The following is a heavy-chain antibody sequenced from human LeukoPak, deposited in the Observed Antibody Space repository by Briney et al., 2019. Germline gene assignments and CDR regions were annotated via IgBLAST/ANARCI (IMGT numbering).Heavy chain of an antibody. J-gene: IGHJ4*02. D-gene: IGHD5-18*01. CDR3: ARDRLRTSGYSYGSYYFDY. CDR2: INAGNGNT. Sequence: EASVKVSCKASGYTFTSYAMHWVRQAPGQRLEWMGWINAGNGNTEYSQEFQGRVTITRDTSASTAYMELSSLRSEDMAVYYCARDRLRTSGYSYGSYYFDYWGQGTLVTVSS. V-gene: IGHV1-3*03. CDR1: GYTFTSYA.